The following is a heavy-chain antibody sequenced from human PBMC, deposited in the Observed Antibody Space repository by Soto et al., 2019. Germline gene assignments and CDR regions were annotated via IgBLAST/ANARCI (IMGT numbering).Heavy chain of an antibody. CDR1: GGSFSGYY. D-gene: IGHD2-2*01. CDR3: ARRDLGYCSSTSCSGGSYYFDY. CDR2: INDSGST. J-gene: IGHJ4*02. V-gene: IGHV4-34*01. Sequence: QVQLQQWGAGLLKPSETLSLTCAVYGGSFSGYYWSWIRQPPGKGLEWIGEINDSGSTNYNPSLKGRVTISVDTSKNQFSLKLSSVTAADTAVYYCARRDLGYCSSTSCSGGSYYFDYWGQGTLVTVSS.